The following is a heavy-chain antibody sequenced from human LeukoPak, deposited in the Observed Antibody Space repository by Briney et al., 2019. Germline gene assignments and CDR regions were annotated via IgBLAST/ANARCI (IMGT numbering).Heavy chain of an antibody. D-gene: IGHD6-19*01. Sequence: SQTLSLTCTVSGGSISSGDYYWSWIRQPPGKGLEWIGYIYYSGSTFYNPSLKSRVIMSVDTSKNQFSLKLSSVTAADTAVYYCASSPGLSTVAGTYYWGQGTLVTVSS. CDR3: ASSPGLSTVAGTYY. CDR2: IYYSGST. CDR1: GGSISSGDYY. V-gene: IGHV4-30-4*08. J-gene: IGHJ4*02.